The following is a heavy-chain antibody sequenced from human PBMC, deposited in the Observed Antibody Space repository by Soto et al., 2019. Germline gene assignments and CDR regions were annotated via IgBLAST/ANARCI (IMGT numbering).Heavy chain of an antibody. CDR2: ISSSSSTI. CDR1: GFTFSSYS. J-gene: IGHJ4*02. CDR3: ARDSGYSYGPLDY. V-gene: IGHV3-48*01. D-gene: IGHD5-18*01. Sequence: GGSLRLSCAASGFTFSSYSMNWVRQAPGKGLEWVSYISSSSSTIYYADSVKGRFTISRDNAKNSLYLQMNSLRGEDTAVYYCARDSGYSYGPLDYWGQGTLVTVSS.